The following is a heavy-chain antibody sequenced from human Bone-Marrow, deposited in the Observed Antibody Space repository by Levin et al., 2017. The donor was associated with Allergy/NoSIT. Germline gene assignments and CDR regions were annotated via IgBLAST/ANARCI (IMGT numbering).Heavy chain of an antibody. Sequence: SCTVSDGSISSSRYYWGWIRQPPGKGLEWIGSIYYSGSTYYNPSLKSRVTISVDTSKNQFSLKLSSVTAADTAVYYCARHVGSYYGPGTFDVWGQGTMVTVSS. V-gene: IGHV4-39*01. J-gene: IGHJ3*01. CDR3: ARHVGSYYGPGTFDV. CDR2: IYYSGST. D-gene: IGHD1-26*01. CDR1: DGSISSSRYY.